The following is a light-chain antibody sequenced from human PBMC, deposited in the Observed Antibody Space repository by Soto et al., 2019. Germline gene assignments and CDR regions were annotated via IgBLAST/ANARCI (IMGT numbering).Light chain of an antibody. V-gene: IGKV2-30*01. Sequence: DVVMTQSPLSLPVTLGQPASISCRSSQSLVYIDGNTYLSWFQQRPGQSPRRLIYRASNRDSGVPDRFSGSGSGTDFTLKIGRVEAEDVGVYYCMQGTHWPRTFGQGTKVDIK. CDR3: MQGTHWPRT. CDR2: RAS. J-gene: IGKJ1*01. CDR1: QSLVYIDGNTY.